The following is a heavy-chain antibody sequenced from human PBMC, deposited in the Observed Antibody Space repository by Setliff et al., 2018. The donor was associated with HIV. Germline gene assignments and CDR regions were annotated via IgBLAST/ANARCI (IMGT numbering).Heavy chain of an antibody. V-gene: IGHV1-2*02. Sequence: ASVKVSCKASGYTFTGYYMHWVRQAPGQGLEWMGWINPNSGGTNYAQKFQGRVTMTRDTSISTAYMELSRLRSDDTAVYFCARRPRVTARTIDSWGQGTLVTVSS. CDR3: ARRPRVTARTIDS. CDR1: GYTFTGYY. D-gene: IGHD2-21*02. J-gene: IGHJ4*02. CDR2: INPNSGGT.